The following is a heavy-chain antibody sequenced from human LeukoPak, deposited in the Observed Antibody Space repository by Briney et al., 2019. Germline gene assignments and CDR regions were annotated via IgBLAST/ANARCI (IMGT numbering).Heavy chain of an antibody. CDR2: ISGRGGST. CDR1: GFTFSSYA. Sequence: GGSLRLSCAASGFTFSSYAMSWVRQAPGKGLEWVSAISGRGGSTYYADSVKGRFTISGDNSKNTLYLQMNSLRAEDTAVYYCAKSGLYYYDSSGYYDYWGQGTLVTVSS. CDR3: AKSGLYYYDSSGYYDY. V-gene: IGHV3-23*01. J-gene: IGHJ4*02. D-gene: IGHD3-22*01.